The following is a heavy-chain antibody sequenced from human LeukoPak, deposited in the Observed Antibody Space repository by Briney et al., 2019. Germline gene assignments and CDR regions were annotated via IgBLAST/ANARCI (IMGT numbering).Heavy chain of an antibody. Sequence: SETLSLTCTVSGGSIGSYYWSWIRQPPGKGLEWIGYIYYSGSTNYNPSLKSRVTISVDTSKNQFSLKLSSVTAADTAVYYCARANSSGWFNYYYYYGMDVWGQGTTVTVSS. V-gene: IGHV4-59*01. CDR3: ARANSSGWFNYYYYYGMDV. J-gene: IGHJ6*02. D-gene: IGHD6-19*01. CDR2: IYYSGST. CDR1: GGSIGSYY.